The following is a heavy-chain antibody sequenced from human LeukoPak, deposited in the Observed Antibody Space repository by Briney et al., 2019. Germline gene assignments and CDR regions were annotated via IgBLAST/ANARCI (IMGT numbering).Heavy chain of an antibody. V-gene: IGHV3-74*03. CDR3: ARLPTGSSLHY. CDR2: INSDGSNT. Sequence: GGSLRLSCAASGLTFSSYWMHWVRQAPGKGLVWVSSINSDGSNTMYADSVKGRFTISRDNAKDTLYLQMNSLRAEDAAVYYCARLPTGSSLHYWGQGTLVTVSS. J-gene: IGHJ4*02. CDR1: GLTFSSYW. D-gene: IGHD6-6*01.